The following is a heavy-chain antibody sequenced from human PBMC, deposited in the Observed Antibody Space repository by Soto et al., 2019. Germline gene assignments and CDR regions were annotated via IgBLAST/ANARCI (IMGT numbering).Heavy chain of an antibody. J-gene: IGHJ4*02. CDR3: ARVSRSHDTEY. D-gene: IGHD5-18*01. Sequence: GGSLRLSCKTPGFTFNNYWMSWLRQAPGKGLEWVANINQDGSQTDYVDSVKGRFTLSRDNAKTSLYLQMNSLRVGDTAVYYCARVSRSHDTEYWGQGTLVTVS. CDR2: INQDGSQT. CDR1: GFTFNNYW. V-gene: IGHV3-7*05.